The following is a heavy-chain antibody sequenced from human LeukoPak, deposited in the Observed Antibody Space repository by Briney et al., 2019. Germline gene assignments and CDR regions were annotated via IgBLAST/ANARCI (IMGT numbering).Heavy chain of an antibody. CDR1: GFTFSSYS. V-gene: IGHV3-21*04. CDR3: AVSFYYYYMDV. D-gene: IGHD1-7*01. Sequence: PGGSLRLSCAASGFTFSSYSMDWVRQAPGKGLEGVSSISSSSSYIYYADSVKGRFTISRDNSKNTLYLQMNSLRAEDTAVYYCAVSFYYYYMDVWGKGTTVTVSS. CDR2: ISSSSSYI. J-gene: IGHJ6*03.